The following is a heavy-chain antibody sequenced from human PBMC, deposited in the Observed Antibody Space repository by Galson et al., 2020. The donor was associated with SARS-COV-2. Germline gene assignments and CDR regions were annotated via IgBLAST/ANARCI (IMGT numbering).Heavy chain of an antibody. CDR3: AREIRRAYSGYIYYFDY. D-gene: IGHD5-12*01. CDR2: ISYEGSTK. CDR1: GFTFSRFA. Sequence: GGSLRLSCAASGFTFSRFAMHWVRQAPGKGLEWVAVISYEGSTKYYADSVKGRFTISRDNSKNTLYLQMNSLRDEDTAVYYCAREIRRAYSGYIYYFDYWGQGTLVTVSS. J-gene: IGHJ4*02. V-gene: IGHV3-30*01.